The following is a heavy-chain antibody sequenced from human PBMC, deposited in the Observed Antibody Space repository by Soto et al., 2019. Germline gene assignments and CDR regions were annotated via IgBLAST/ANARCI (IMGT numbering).Heavy chain of an antibody. CDR2: IRSNGRT. V-gene: IGHV3-73*02. Sequence: EVQLVESGGGLVQPGGSLEISCAASGFTFSASAMHWVRQASGKGLEWVGRIRSNGRTAYAASMQGRFTIARDDSKKTAYLQLNSLKTDDTAVYYCARLDCSGGSCYPSYFEHWGQGALGTVSA. J-gene: IGHJ4*02. D-gene: IGHD2-15*01. CDR3: ARLDCSGGSCYPSYFEH. CDR1: GFTFSASA.